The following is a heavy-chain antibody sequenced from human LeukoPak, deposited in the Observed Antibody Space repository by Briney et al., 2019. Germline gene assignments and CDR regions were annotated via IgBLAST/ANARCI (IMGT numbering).Heavy chain of an antibody. CDR2: IGHDGRNE. CDR1: GFTFSNYG. J-gene: IGHJ4*02. CDR3: AKEKMNTLVVVNY. V-gene: IGHV3-30*02. D-gene: IGHD3-22*01. Sequence: GGSLRLSCATPGFTFSNYGMHWVRQAPGKGLEWVAFIGHDGRNEYYSDSVKGRFTISRDNSKGTLHLQMSSLREEDTALYYCAKEKMNTLVVVNYWGQGTLVTVSS.